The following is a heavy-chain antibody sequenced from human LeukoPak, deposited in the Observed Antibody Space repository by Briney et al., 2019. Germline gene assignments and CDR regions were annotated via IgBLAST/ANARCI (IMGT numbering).Heavy chain of an antibody. J-gene: IGHJ4*02. V-gene: IGHV3-53*01. CDR1: DFRVTSYY. CDR3: ARSTYCSSTSCPFDY. Sequence: GGSLRLSCAPSDFRVTSYYMGWVRQAPGKGLDWVSLIYSGGDRYYADSVKGRFTISRDTSKNTLDLQMNSLRPEDAAVYYCARSTYCSSTSCPFDYWGQGTLVTVSS. D-gene: IGHD2-2*01. CDR2: IYSGGDR.